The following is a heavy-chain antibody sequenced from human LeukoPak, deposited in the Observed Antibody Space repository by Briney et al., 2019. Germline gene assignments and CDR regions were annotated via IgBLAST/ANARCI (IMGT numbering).Heavy chain of an antibody. Sequence: SETLSLTCAVYGGSFSRYYWSWIRQPPGKGLEWIGEINHSGSTNYNPSLKSRVTISVDTSKNQFSLKLSSVTAADTAVYYCARSIAQQLVNWGQGTLVTVSS. CDR3: ARSIAQQLVN. CDR2: INHSGST. J-gene: IGHJ4*02. CDR1: GGSFSRYY. V-gene: IGHV4-34*01. D-gene: IGHD6-13*01.